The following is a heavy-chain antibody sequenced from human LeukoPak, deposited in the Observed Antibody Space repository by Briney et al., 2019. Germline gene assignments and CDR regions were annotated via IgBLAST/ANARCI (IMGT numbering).Heavy chain of an antibody. CDR3: ARVIVVVPAAIFTAFDI. CDR2: ISYDGSNK. J-gene: IGHJ3*02. CDR1: GFTFSSYA. Sequence: GGSLRLSCAASGFTFSSYAMHWVRQAPGKGLEWVAVISYDGSNKYYAGSVKGRFTISRDNSKNTLYLQMNSLRAEDTAVYYCARVIVVVPAAIFTAFDIWGQGTMDTVSS. V-gene: IGHV3-30*04. D-gene: IGHD2-2*01.